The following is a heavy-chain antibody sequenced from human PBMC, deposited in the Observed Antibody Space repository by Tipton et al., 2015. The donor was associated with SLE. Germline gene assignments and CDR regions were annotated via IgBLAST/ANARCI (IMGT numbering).Heavy chain of an antibody. CDR2: IFYDGST. D-gene: IGHD5-18*01. J-gene: IGHJ5*02. V-gene: IGHV4-39*07. Sequence: GLVKPSETLSLTCTVSGLSIHNFSSYWGWIRQPPGKGLEWIASIFYDGSTHYNPSLKSRLTLSLDTSKNQFSLQLTSVTAADTAVYYCARLHGYSYGLNWFDPWGQGTLISVSS. CDR3: ARLHGYSYGLNWFDP. CDR1: GLSIHNFSSY.